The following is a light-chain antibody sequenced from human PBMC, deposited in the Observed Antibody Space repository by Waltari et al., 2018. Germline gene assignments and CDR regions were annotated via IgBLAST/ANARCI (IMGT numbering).Light chain of an antibody. V-gene: IGLV2-23*02. CDR2: EVT. Sequence: QSALTQPASVSGSPGQSITISCTGSSSDVGTYNLVSWYQQYPGKAPKLMIYEVTKRPSGVSNRVSGSKSGNTASLTISGLQAEDEADYYCCSYAGSTTFVVFGGGTNLAVL. CDR3: CSYAGSTTFVV. J-gene: IGLJ2*01. CDR1: SSDVGTYNL.